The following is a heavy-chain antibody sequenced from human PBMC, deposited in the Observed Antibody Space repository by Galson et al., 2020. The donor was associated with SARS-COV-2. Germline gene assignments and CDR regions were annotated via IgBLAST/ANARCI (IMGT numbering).Heavy chain of an antibody. CDR1: GFTFSSYA. D-gene: IGHD2-15*01. CDR3: VKDRGGDCSGGSCYRANWVVP. CDR2: ISSNGGST. Sequence: GGSLRLSCSASGFTFSSYAMHWVRQAPGKGLEYVSAISSNGGSTYYADSVKGRFTISRDNSKTTLYLQMSSLRAEDTAVYYCVKDRGGDCSGGSCYRANWVVPWGQGALVTVSS. V-gene: IGHV3-64D*06. J-gene: IGHJ5*02.